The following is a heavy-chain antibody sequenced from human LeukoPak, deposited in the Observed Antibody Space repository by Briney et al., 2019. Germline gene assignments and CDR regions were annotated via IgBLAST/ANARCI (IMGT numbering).Heavy chain of an antibody. CDR3: ARGTGTTYDDAFDI. CDR2: IGTAGDT. J-gene: IGHJ3*02. CDR1: GFTFSSYD. Sequence: GGPLRLSCAASGFTFSSYDMHWVRQATGKGLEWVSAIGTAGDTYYPGSVKGRFTISRENAKNSLYLQMNSLRAGDTAVYYCARGTGTTYDDAFDIWGQGTMVTVSS. V-gene: IGHV3-13*01. D-gene: IGHD1-1*01.